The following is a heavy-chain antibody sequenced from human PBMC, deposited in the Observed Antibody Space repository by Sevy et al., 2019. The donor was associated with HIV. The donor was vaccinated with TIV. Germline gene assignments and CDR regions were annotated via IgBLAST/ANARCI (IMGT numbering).Heavy chain of an antibody. V-gene: IGHV3-30*04. Sequence: GGSLRLSCVASGLTFNIYPLNWVRQAPGKGLEWVAVVSFDASFKYYADFVKGRFTISRDNSKDTVFLQMDSLRDEDTGKYYCTNGRNGATFGYWGQGAQVTVSS. D-gene: IGHD1-26*01. J-gene: IGHJ4*02. CDR3: TNGRNGATFGY. CDR1: GLTFNIYP. CDR2: VSFDASFK.